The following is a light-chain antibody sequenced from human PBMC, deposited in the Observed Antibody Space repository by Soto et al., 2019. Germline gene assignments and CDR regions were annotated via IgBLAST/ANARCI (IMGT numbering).Light chain of an antibody. CDR1: QDISHY. CDR2: AAS. Sequence: DIQMTQSPSSLSASVGDTVTITCQASQDISHYLNWYQQKPGKAPTLLIYAASTLHTGVPSRFSASGSGTDFTLTISSLQPEDFGTYYCQQSYNVPRTFGQGTRLEIK. CDR3: QQSYNVPRT. V-gene: IGKV1-39*01. J-gene: IGKJ5*01.